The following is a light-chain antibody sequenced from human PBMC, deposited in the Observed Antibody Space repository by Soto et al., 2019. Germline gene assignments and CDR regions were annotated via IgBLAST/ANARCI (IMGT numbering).Light chain of an antibody. CDR2: LNSDGSH. V-gene: IGLV4-69*01. CDR3: QTWDAGILV. J-gene: IGLJ1*01. Sequence: QAVVTQSPSASASLGASVKLTCTLNSGHNNYAIAWHQQQPEKGPRYLMRLNSDGSHNKGDGIPDRFSGSSSGAERYLIISSLHSEDEADYYCQTWDAGILVFGTGTKLTV. CDR1: SGHNNYA.